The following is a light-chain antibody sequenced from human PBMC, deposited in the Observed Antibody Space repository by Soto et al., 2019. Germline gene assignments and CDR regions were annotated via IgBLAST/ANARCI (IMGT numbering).Light chain of an antibody. V-gene: IGKV3-20*01. CDR1: QSVSSSN. CDR2: GAS. Sequence: EIVLTQSPGTLSLSPGERATLSCRASQSVSSSNLVWYQQKPGQAPRLLIYGASSRATGIPDRFSGSGSGTDFTLTISRLEPEDFAVYFRQQYGSSSWTFGQGTKVEIK. J-gene: IGKJ1*01. CDR3: QQYGSSSWT.